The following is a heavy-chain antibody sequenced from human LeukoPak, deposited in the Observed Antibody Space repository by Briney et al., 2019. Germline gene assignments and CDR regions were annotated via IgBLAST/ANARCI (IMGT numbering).Heavy chain of an antibody. V-gene: IGHV4-34*01. CDR3: ARLLLWFGELSSRYYFDY. Sequence: SETLSLTCAVYGGSFSGYYWSWIRQPPGKGLEWIGEIKHSGSTNYNPSLKSRVTISVDTSKNQFSLKLSSVTAADTAVYYCARLLLWFGELSSRYYFDYWGQGTLVTVSS. CDR1: GGSFSGYY. J-gene: IGHJ4*02. D-gene: IGHD3-10*01. CDR2: IKHSGST.